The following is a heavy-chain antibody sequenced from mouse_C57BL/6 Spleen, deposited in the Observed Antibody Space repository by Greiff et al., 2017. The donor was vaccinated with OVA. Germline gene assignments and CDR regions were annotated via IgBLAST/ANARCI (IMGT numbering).Heavy chain of an antibody. CDR3: TDGSDYGAY. Sequence: EVMLVESGGGLVQPGGSMKLSCVASGFTFSNYWMNWVRQSPEKGLEWVAQIRLKSDNYATHYAESVKGRFTISRDDSKSSVYLQMNNLRAEDTGIYYCTDGSDYGAYWGQGTLVTVSA. CDR2: IRLKSDNYAT. J-gene: IGHJ3*01. D-gene: IGHD2-4*01. V-gene: IGHV6-3*01. CDR1: GFTFSNYW.